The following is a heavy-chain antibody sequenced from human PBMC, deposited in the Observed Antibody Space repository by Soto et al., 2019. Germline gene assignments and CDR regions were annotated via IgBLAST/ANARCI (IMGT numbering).Heavy chain of an antibody. CDR2: IYYSGST. D-gene: IGHD6-19*01. J-gene: IGHJ4*02. CDR1: GGSISSSSYY. Sequence: QLQLQESGPGLVKPSETLSLTCTVSGGSISSSSYYWGWIRPPPGKGLEWIGSIYYSGSTYYNPSLKSLVTTPVDTSKNQFSLKLSSVTAADTAVYYRLAVAGISFYHYWGQGTLVTVSS. CDR3: LAVAGISFYHY. V-gene: IGHV4-39*01.